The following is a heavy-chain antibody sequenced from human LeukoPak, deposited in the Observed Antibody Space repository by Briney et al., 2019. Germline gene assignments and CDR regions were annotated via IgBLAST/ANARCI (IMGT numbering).Heavy chain of an antibody. CDR1: GYSISSGYY. V-gene: IGHV4-38-2*01. D-gene: IGHD3-3*01. Sequence: PSETLSLTCAVSGYSISSGYYWGWIRQPPGKGLEWIGSIYHSGSTYYTPSLKSRVTISVDTSKNQFSLKLSSVTAADTAVYYCARGVTYYDFWSGHQLGSYYMDVWGKGTTVTVSS. CDR2: IYHSGST. CDR3: ARGVTYYDFWSGHQLGSYYMDV. J-gene: IGHJ6*03.